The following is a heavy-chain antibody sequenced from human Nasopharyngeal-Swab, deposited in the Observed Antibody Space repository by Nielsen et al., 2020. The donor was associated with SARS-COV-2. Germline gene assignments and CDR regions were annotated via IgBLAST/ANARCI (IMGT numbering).Heavy chain of an antibody. V-gene: IGHV2-26*01. J-gene: IGHJ6*02. CDR2: IFSNDEK. D-gene: IGHD6-13*01. CDR3: ARTLLAAGGYYYYGMDV. Sequence: WIRQPPGKALEWLEHIFSNDEKSYSTSLKSRLTISKDTSKSQVVLTMTNMDPVDTATYSCARTLLAAGGYYYYGMDVWGQGTTVTVSS.